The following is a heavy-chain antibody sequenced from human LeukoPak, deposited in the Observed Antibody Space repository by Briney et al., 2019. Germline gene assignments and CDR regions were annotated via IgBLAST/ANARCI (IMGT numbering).Heavy chain of an antibody. CDR2: ISGSGGST. V-gene: IGHV3-23*01. CDR3: ARGTTQNGDAFDI. Sequence: GGSLRLSCAASGFTFSSYAMSWVRQAPGKGLEWVSAISGSGGSTYYADSVKGRFTISRDNSKNTLYLQMNSLRAEDTAVYYCARGTTQNGDAFDIWGQGTMVTVSS. D-gene: IGHD1-7*01. J-gene: IGHJ3*02. CDR1: GFTFSSYA.